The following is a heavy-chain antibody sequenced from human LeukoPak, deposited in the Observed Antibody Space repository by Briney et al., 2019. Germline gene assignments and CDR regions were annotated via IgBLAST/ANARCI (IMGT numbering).Heavy chain of an antibody. D-gene: IGHD2-2*01. V-gene: IGHV4-59*01. Sequence: SETLSLTRTVSGGSISSYYWSWIRQPPGKGLEWIGYIYYSGSTNYNPSLKSRVTISVDTSKNQFSLKLSSVTAADTAVYYCARVLGYCSSTSCYGAYYYYYMDVWGKGTTVTVSS. CDR2: IYYSGST. CDR1: GGSISSYY. J-gene: IGHJ6*03. CDR3: ARVLGYCSSTSCYGAYYYYYMDV.